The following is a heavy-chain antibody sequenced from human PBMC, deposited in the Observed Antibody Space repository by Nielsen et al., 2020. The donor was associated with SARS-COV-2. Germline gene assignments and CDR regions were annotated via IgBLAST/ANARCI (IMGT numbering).Heavy chain of an antibody. J-gene: IGHJ6*02. D-gene: IGHD1-1*01. V-gene: IGHV3-53*01. Sequence: GESLKISCAASGFTVSSNYMSWVRQAPGKGLEWVSVIYSGGSTYYADSVKGRFTISRDNSKNTLYLQMNSLRAEDTAVYYCARVRTGTHYYYYGMDVWGQGTTVTVSS. CDR3: ARVRTGTHYYYYGMDV. CDR1: GFTVSSNY. CDR2: IYSGGST.